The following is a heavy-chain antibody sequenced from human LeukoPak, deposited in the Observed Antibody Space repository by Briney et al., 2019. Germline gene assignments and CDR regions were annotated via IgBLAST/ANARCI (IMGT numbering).Heavy chain of an antibody. D-gene: IGHD1-26*01. J-gene: IGHJ3*02. Sequence: GGSLRRYCAASGFTFSTYNMNWVRQAPGKGLEWVSSISSSSNYIYYADSVKGRFTISRDNAKNSLYLQMNSLRAEDTDVYYCARDVGASAPDAFDIWGQGTMVTVSS. CDR3: ARDVGASAPDAFDI. V-gene: IGHV3-21*01. CDR1: GFTFSTYN. CDR2: ISSSSNYI.